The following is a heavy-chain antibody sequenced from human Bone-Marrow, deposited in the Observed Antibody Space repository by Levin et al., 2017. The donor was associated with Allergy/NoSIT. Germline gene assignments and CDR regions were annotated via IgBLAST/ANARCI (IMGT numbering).Heavy chain of an antibody. CDR3: ARGAQPFTFCDSDGCAY. Sequence: GESLKISCKTSGFIFKNYGFIWVRQAPGQGLEWMGWVSAYNGHTNYAVKFHGRVTLSADTSTNTTHMELGSLRSDDQAVFYCARGAQPFTFCDSDGCAYWGQGTLVTVSS. CDR2: VSAYNGHT. J-gene: IGHJ4*02. V-gene: IGHV1-18*04. CDR1: GFIFKNYG. D-gene: IGHD2/OR15-2a*01.